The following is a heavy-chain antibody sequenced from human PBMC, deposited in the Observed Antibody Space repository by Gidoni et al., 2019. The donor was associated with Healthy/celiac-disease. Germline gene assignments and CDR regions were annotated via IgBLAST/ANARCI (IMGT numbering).Heavy chain of an antibody. CDR3: ARESLPVAARFDY. V-gene: IGHV6-1*01. J-gene: IGHJ4*02. CDR2: TYYRSKWYN. CDR1: GDSVSSNSAA. Sequence: QVQLQQSGPGLVKPSQTLSLTCPIPGDSVSSNSAAWNCIRQSPSRGLEWLGRTYYRSKWYNDYAVSVKSRITINPDTSKNQFSLQLNSVTPEDTAVYYCARESLPVAARFDYWGQGTLVTVSS. D-gene: IGHD2-15*01.